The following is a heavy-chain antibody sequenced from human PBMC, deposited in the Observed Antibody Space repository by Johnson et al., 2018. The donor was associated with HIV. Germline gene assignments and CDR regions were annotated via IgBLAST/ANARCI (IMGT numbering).Heavy chain of an antibody. D-gene: IGHD2-21*02. V-gene: IGHV3-48*04. CDR1: GFIFDDYA. CDR3: ASAYTANI. J-gene: IGHJ3*02. Sequence: VQLVESGGGVVRPGGSLRLSCATSGFIFDDYAMGWVRQVPGKGLEWVAYISSDTTTMYYSDSVRGRFTISRDNARNTLFLQMHSLRAEDTAVYYCASAYTANIWGQGTKVTVSS. CDR2: ISSDTTTM.